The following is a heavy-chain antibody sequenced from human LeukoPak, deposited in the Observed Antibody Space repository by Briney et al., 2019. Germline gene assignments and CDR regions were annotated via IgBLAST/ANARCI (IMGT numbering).Heavy chain of an antibody. CDR2: IYYSGST. CDR3: ARGTPGRLLSYFDS. CDR1: GDSISSRSYY. Sequence: PSETLSLTCTVSGDSISSRSYYWGWIRQPPGKGLEWIGSIYYSGSTYYNPSLKSRVTISVNTSKNQFSLKLSSVTAADTAEYYCARGTPGRLLSYFDSWGQGTLVTVSS. V-gene: IGHV4-39*01. D-gene: IGHD1-26*01. J-gene: IGHJ4*02.